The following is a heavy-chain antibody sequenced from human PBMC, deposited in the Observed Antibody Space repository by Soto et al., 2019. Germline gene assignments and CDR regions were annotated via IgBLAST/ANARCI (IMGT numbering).Heavy chain of an antibody. J-gene: IGHJ2*01. Sequence: SWCATGVTSKQYCMHWFRQAPGKRLEWVAVISYDGKQTYYADSVKGRFTISKDKSKRTLFLQMNSLRVDDTAVYYCESNL. V-gene: IGHV3-30*03. CDR1: GVTSKQYC. CDR2: ISYDGKQT. CDR3: ESNL.